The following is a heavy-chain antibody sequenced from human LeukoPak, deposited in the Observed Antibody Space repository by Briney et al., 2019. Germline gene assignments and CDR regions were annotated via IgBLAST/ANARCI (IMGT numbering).Heavy chain of an antibody. CDR2: IRYDASNK. CDR1: GFTFSNYG. Sequence: GGSLRLSCAASGFTFSNYGMHWVRQAPGKGLEWVAFIRYDASNKYYADSVKGRFTISRDNSQNTLYVQMDSLTAEDTAVYYCAKSMSGSVPGRNYYYMDVWGKGTAVTISS. D-gene: IGHD3-3*01. CDR3: AKSMSGSVPGRNYYYMDV. V-gene: IGHV3-30*02. J-gene: IGHJ6*03.